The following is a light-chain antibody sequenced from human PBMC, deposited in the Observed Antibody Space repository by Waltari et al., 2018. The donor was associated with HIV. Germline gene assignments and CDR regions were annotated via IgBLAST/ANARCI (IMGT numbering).Light chain of an antibody. Sequence: EIVMTQSPATLSVSLGERATLSCRASQSVDTNLAWYQQKSGQAPRLLIYGASTRATGVTARFSGSGSGTEFSLTISSLQSEDFAAYYCQQNNNWPRTFGQGTKVEIK. J-gene: IGKJ1*01. CDR2: GAS. CDR3: QQNNNWPRT. V-gene: IGKV3-15*01. CDR1: QSVDTN.